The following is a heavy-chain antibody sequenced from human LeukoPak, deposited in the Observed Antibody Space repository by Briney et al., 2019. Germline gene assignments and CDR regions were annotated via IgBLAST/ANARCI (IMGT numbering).Heavy chain of an antibody. J-gene: IGHJ2*01. CDR2: INHSGST. CDR3: AREAPFMITFGGVIAWYFDL. Sequence: SETLSLTCAVYGGSFRGYYWSWIRQPPGKGLEWIGEINHSGSTNYNPSLKSRVPISVDTSKNQFSLKLSSVTAADTAVYYCAREAPFMITFGGVIAWYFDLWGRGTLVTVSS. V-gene: IGHV4-34*01. CDR1: GGSFRGYY. D-gene: IGHD3-16*02.